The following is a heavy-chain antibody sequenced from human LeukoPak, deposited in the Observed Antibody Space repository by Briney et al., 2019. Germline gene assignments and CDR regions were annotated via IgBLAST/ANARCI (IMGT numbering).Heavy chain of an antibody. D-gene: IGHD5/OR15-5a*01. V-gene: IGHV4-39*01. CDR2: KFYSGST. Sequence: SYTLPLTCTDSGCFISSGNYHWALIRQPPGEGPEWIGSKFYSGSTYYNPSLKSRVTIFVDTSKNHFSLKVTSVTAADTAVYYCARHPTRRDVYDHLDYWGQGTLVTVSS. CDR3: ARHPTRRDVYDHLDY. CDR1: GCFISSGNYH. J-gene: IGHJ4*02.